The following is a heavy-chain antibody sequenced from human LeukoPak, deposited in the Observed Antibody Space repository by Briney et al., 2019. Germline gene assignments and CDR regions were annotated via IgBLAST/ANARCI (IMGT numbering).Heavy chain of an antibody. CDR3: ARGNSASEIYHYLNWFDP. V-gene: IGHV1-18*04. J-gene: IGHJ5*02. CDR2: ISANNGYT. D-gene: IGHD4-23*01. CDR1: GYTFTSNG. Sequence: DSVKVSCKASGYTFTSNGVTWVRQAPGQGLEWMGWISANNGYTNYAQKFQDRVTLTTDTSTSTAYMELRSLRSDDTAVYYCARGNSASEIYHYLNWFDPWPGNPGHRLL.